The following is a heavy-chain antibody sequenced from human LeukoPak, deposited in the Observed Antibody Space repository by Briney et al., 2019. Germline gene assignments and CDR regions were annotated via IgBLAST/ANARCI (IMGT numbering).Heavy chain of an antibody. Sequence: SETLSLTCTVSGGSINNYYWSWIRQPPGKGLEWIGYTYYSGTTIYNPSLKSRVTISVDTSRNQFSLNLSSVTAADTAVYYCAREIGYSYYFDFWGPGTLVTVSS. CDR3: AREIGYSYYFDF. D-gene: IGHD5-18*01. V-gene: IGHV4-59*01. CDR1: GGSINNYY. J-gene: IGHJ4*02. CDR2: TYYSGTT.